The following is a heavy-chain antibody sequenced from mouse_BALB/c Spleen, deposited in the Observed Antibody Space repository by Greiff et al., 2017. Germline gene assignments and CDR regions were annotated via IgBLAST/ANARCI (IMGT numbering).Heavy chain of an antibody. Sequence: EVMLVESGGDLVKPGGSLKLSCAASGFTFSSYGMSWVRQTPDKRLEWVATISSGGSYTYYPDSVKGRFTISRDNAKNTLYLQMSSLKSEDTAMYYCARSVLRLHAMDYWGQGTSVTVSS. CDR1: GFTFSSYG. CDR3: ARSVLRLHAMDY. D-gene: IGHD1-2*01. V-gene: IGHV5-6*01. CDR2: ISSGGSYT. J-gene: IGHJ4*01.